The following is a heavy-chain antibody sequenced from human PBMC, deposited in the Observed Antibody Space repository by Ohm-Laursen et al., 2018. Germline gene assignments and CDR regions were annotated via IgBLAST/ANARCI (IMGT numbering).Heavy chain of an antibody. Sequence: SLRLSCAATGFSFSNYWMSWVRQAPGKGLEWVANIKQDGSEKHYVDSVRGRFTISRDNTKNSVSLQMDSLRVEDTAVYYCARAGSGWFEYWGQGTLVTVSS. CDR2: IKQDGSEK. CDR1: GFSFSNYW. V-gene: IGHV3-7*01. CDR3: ARAGSGWFEY. D-gene: IGHD6-19*01. J-gene: IGHJ4*02.